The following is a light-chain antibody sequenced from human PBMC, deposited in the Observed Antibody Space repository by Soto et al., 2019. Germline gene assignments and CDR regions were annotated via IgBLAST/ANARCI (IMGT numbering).Light chain of an antibody. CDR2: DVS. CDR3: SSYTSSSTRV. CDR1: SSDVGGYNY. V-gene: IGLV2-14*01. J-gene: IGLJ1*01. Sequence: QSALTQPASVSGSPGQSITISCTGTSSDVGGYNYVSWYQQHPGKAPKLMIYDVSNRPSGVSNRFSGSKSGNTASLTISGIQAEDDADYYCSSYTSSSTRVFGTGTKLTVL.